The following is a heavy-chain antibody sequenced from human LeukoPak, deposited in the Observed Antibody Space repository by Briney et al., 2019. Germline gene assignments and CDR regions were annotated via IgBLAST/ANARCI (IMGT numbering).Heavy chain of an antibody. CDR2: ISSSGSTI. D-gene: IGHD4-17*01. V-gene: IGHV3-48*01. Sequence: GGSLRLSCAASGFTFSSYSMNWVRQAPGKGLEWVSYISSSGSTIYYADSVKGRFTISGDNAKNSLYLQMNSLRAEDTAVYYCARGFMTTVTTGDYWGQGTLVTVSS. J-gene: IGHJ4*02. CDR3: ARGFMTTVTTGDY. CDR1: GFTFSSYS.